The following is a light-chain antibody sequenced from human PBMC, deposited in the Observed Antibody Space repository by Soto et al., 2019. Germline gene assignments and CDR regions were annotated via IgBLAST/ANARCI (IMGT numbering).Light chain of an antibody. CDR3: SSYTSSSTPRVV. CDR2: DVS. CDR1: SSDVGGYNY. V-gene: IGLV2-14*01. J-gene: IGLJ2*01. Sequence: QSVLTQPASVSGSPGQSITISCTGTSSDVGGYNYVSWYQQHPGKAPKLMIYDVSNRPSGVSNRFSGSKSGNTASLTISRLQAEDEAEYYCSSYTSSSTPRVVFGGGTKLTVL.